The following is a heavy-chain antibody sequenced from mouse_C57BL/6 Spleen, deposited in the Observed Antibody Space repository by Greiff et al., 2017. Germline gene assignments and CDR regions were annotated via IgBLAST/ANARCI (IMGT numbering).Heavy chain of an antibody. Sequence: VQLQQPGAELVRPGSSVKLSCKASGYTFTSYWMDWVKQRPGQGLEWIGNIHPSDSETHYNQKFKDKATLTVDKSSSTAYMQLSSLTSEDSADCYCARDSDGGSWFAYWGQGTLVTVSA. D-gene: IGHD2-3*01. CDR3: ARDSDGGSWFAY. J-gene: IGHJ3*01. CDR1: GYTFTSYW. CDR2: IHPSDSET. V-gene: IGHV1-61*01.